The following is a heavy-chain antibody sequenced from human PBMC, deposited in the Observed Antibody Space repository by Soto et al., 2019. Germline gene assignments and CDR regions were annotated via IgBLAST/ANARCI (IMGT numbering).Heavy chain of an antibody. CDR1: GGSISSSSYY. CDR2: IYYSGST. D-gene: IGHD3-22*01. V-gene: IGHV4-39*02. J-gene: IGHJ4*02. CDR3: ARDRSGYYDTSGPFDY. Sequence: SETLSLTCTVAGGSISSSSYYWGWIHQPPGKGLEWIGSIYYSGSTYYNPSLKSRVTISVDTSKNQFSLKLSSVTAADTAVYYCARDRSGYYDTSGPFDYWGQGTLVTVSS.